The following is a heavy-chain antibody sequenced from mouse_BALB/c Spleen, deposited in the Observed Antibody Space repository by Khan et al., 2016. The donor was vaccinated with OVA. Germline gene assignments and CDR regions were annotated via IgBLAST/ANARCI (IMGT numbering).Heavy chain of an antibody. CDR3: ARSAYYSYGNALDC. D-gene: IGHD2-14*01. CDR2: ISSTGST. J-gene: IGHJ4*01. CDR1: GYSITSDYA. Sequence: EVQLVESGPGLVKPSQSLSLTCTVTGYSITSDYAWNWIRHFPGNKLEWMGYISSTGSTCNNPSIYSRIFITRNTSKNQFFLQLKTVTTEDTATYYSARSAYYSYGNALDCWGQGTSVTVSS. V-gene: IGHV3-2*02.